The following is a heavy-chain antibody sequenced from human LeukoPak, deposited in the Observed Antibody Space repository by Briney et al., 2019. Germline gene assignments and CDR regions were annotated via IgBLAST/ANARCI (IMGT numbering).Heavy chain of an antibody. D-gene: IGHD2-2*03. CDR3: ATLYGRGQMDY. CDR2: INPDSGAT. CDR1: GYTFTDYN. V-gene: IGHV1-2*02. Sequence: ASVKVSCKASGYTFTDYNIHWVRQAPGQGLEWMGWINPDSGATKYAQSFQGRVTLTRDTSNSTVYMELRWLSSDDTAVYYCATLYGRGQMDYWGQGTLVTVSS. J-gene: IGHJ4*02.